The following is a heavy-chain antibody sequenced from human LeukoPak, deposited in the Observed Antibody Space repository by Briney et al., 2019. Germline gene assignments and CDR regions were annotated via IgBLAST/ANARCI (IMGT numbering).Heavy chain of an antibody. D-gene: IGHD1-26*01. CDR1: GFTFSSCG. CDR2: IWNDGSYK. V-gene: IGHV3-33*06. CDR3: AKPTRGSGSFLIEY. J-gene: IGHJ4*02. Sequence: PGGSLRLSCAASGFTFSSCGMHWVRQAPGKGLEWVAVIWNDGSYKYYADSVKGRFTISRDNSKNTLYLEMNSLRAEDTAVYYCAKPTRGSGSFLIEYRGQGTLVTVSS.